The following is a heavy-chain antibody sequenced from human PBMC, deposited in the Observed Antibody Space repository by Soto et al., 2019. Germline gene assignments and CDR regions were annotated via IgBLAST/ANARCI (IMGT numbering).Heavy chain of an antibody. V-gene: IGHV4-59*01. D-gene: IGHD1-7*01. J-gene: IGHJ6*02. CDR3: AREGLTGTIGLYYYYGMDV. CDR1: GGSISSYY. Sequence: QVQLQESGPGLVKPSETLSLTCTVSGGSISSYYWSWIRQPPGKGLEWIGYIYYSGSTNYNPSLKCRVTTSGDTSKNQFSLKLRSVTAADTAVYYWAREGLTGTIGLYYYYGMDVWGQGTTVTVSS. CDR2: IYYSGST.